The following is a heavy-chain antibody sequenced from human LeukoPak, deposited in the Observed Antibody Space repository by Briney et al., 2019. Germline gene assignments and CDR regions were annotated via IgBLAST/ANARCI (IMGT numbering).Heavy chain of an antibody. CDR3: ARVRLREPESNWFDP. J-gene: IGHJ5*02. Sequence: GASVKVSCKASGYTFTGYYMHWVRQAPGQGLEWMGWINPNSGGTNYAQKFQGRVTMTRDTSNSTAYMDLSRLRSDDAAVYYCARVRLREPESNWFDPWGQGTLVTVSS. D-gene: IGHD3-16*01. V-gene: IGHV1-2*02. CDR1: GYTFTGYY. CDR2: INPNSGGT.